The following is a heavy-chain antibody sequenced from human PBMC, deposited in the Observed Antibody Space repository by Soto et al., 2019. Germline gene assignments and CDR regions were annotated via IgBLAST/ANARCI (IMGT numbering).Heavy chain of an antibody. V-gene: IGHV1-2*02. CDR3: ARGGGVGVAGSAAFDM. J-gene: IGHJ3*02. CDR2: INPATGAA. CDR1: GYPVTAYY. D-gene: IGHD3-3*01. Sequence: QLHLVQSGAVVKKPGASVTVSCSASGYPVTAYYMHWVRQAPGRGLEWMGGINPATGAAKYTQTFQGRGTRTRDTSTSTGFMERSGLTSEDTAVFYWARGGGVGVAGSAAFDMWGQGTLVTVSS.